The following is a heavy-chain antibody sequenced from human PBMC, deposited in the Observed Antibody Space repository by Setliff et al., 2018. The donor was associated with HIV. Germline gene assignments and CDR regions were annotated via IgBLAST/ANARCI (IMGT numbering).Heavy chain of an antibody. Sequence: ASVKVSCKASGSSFTSYGLNWVRQAPGQGLEWMGWISVYNGYTNYAQKVRDRVTMTADTSTSTAYMELRSLRSDDTAVYYCARDTAEYSSSWYREEDAFDIWGQGTMVTVSS. CDR1: GSSFTSYG. CDR3: ARDTAEYSSSWYREEDAFDI. J-gene: IGHJ3*02. D-gene: IGHD6-13*01. V-gene: IGHV1-18*01. CDR2: ISVYNGYT.